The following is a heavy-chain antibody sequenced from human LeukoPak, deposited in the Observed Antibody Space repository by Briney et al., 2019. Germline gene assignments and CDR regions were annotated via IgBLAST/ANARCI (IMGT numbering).Heavy chain of an antibody. CDR2: ISYEDGITQ. Sequence: PGGSLRLSCAASGFTFRSFVMYWVRQAPGKGLEWVAAISYEDGITQYYADSVKGRFTISRDNSKYTVYPEMNSLRVEDTAMYYCSKERPEEYYSSGSYFDYWGQGTLVTVSS. V-gene: IGHV3-30*04. CDR3: SKERPEEYYSSGSYFDY. J-gene: IGHJ4*02. CDR1: GFTFRSFV. D-gene: IGHD3-10*01.